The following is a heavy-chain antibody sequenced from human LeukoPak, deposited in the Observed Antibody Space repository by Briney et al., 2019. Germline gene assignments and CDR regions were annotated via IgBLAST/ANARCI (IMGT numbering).Heavy chain of an antibody. D-gene: IGHD3-10*01. Sequence: TGGSLRLSCAASGFTFSSYGMHWVRQAPGKGLEWVAVISYDGSNKYYADSVKGRFTISRDNSKNTLYLQMNSLRAEDTAVYYCAKEFGYWGQGTLVTVSS. J-gene: IGHJ4*02. CDR3: AKEFGY. CDR2: ISYDGSNK. CDR1: GFTFSSYG. V-gene: IGHV3-30*18.